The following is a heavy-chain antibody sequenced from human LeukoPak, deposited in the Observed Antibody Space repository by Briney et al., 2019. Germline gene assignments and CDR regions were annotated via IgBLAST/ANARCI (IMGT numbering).Heavy chain of an antibody. Sequence: GASVKVSCKASGYTFTGYYMHWVRQAPGQGLEWMGWINPNSGGTNYAQKFQGRVTMTRDTSISTAYMELSRLRSDDTAVYYCARDGPHLYCSSTSCYTMDVWGKGTTVTVSS. D-gene: IGHD2-2*02. J-gene: IGHJ6*04. CDR1: GYTFTGYY. CDR2: INPNSGGT. CDR3: ARDGPHLYCSSTSCYTMDV. V-gene: IGHV1-2*02.